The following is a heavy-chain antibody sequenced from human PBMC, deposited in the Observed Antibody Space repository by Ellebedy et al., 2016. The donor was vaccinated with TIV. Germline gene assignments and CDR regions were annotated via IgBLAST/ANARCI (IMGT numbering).Heavy chain of an antibody. CDR1: GGSITTNNW. J-gene: IGHJ3*02. V-gene: IGHV4-4*02. CDR3: ARDPSNDAFDM. CDR2: IYHSGST. Sequence: MPSETLSLTCAVSGGSITTNNWWSWVRQAPGKGLEWIGEIYHSGSTNYNPSLKSRVTISLDKSKNQVSRKLSSLTAADTAVYYCARDPSNDAFDMWGQGTMVTVSS.